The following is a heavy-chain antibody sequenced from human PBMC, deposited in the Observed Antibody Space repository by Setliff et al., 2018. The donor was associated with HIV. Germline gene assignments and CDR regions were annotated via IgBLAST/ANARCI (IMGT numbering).Heavy chain of an antibody. Sequence: PSETLSLTCTVSSYSVTSGSYWAWIRQPPGKGLEWIGNMYPSGSSYFNPTLQSRVTMSADTSKKQFFLKLSSVTAADTAVYYCARVGYCSSTNCYWGRPSYGMGVWGQGTTVTVSS. CDR2: MYPSGSS. D-gene: IGHD2-2*01. CDR3: ARVGYCSSTNCYWGRPSYGMGV. CDR1: SYSVTSGSY. V-gene: IGHV4-38-2*02. J-gene: IGHJ6*02.